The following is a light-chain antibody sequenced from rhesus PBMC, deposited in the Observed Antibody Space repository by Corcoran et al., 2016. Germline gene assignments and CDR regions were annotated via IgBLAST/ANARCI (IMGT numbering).Light chain of an antibody. CDR3: QQDYSWPPLT. CDR1: QSVSSS. Sequence: EIVMTQSPATLSLSPGERATLSCRASQSVSSSLAWYQQKPGQAPTLLIYGASSRATGIPDRFSGSGSGTEFTLPISSLEPEDVGVYYCQQDYSWPPLTFGGGTKVELK. CDR2: GAS. V-gene: IGKV3-42*01. J-gene: IGKJ4*01.